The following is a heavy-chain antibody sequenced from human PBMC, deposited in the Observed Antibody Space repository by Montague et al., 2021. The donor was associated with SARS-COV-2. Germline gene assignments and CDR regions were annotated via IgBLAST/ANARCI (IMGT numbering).Heavy chain of an antibody. Sequence: SETLSLTCAVHGGSFSTYSWNWIRQPPGKGLEWIGEIHHGGSTNYNPSLKSRLTISADTSKNQFSLELTSVAAADTAVYYCARLGDGVVPSPILGVGPYYSYYYMDVWGRGTTVTVSS. CDR3: ARLGDGVVPSPILGVGPYYSYYYMDV. D-gene: IGHD3-10*01. CDR2: IHHGGST. V-gene: IGHV4-34*01. CDR1: GGSFSTYS. J-gene: IGHJ6*03.